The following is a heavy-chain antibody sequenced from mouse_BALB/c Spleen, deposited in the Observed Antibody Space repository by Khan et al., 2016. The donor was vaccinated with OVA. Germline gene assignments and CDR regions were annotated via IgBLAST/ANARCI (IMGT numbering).Heavy chain of an antibody. V-gene: IGHV1-4*01. CDR3: ARSGQLGLRGGFTY. CDR2: INPSNDYT. CDR1: GYTFTTYT. D-gene: IGHD3-2*01. Sequence: QVQLKESGAELARPGASVKMSCKTSGYTFTTYTLPWVKQRPGRSLEWIGYINPSNDYTNYNQKFKDKSTLTADKSSSTAYMQLSSLTSEDSAVYYCARSGQLGLRGGFTYWGQGTLVTVSA. J-gene: IGHJ3*01.